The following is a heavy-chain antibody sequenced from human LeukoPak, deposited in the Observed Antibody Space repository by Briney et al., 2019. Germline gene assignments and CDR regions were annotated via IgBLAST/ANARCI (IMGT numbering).Heavy chain of an antibody. Sequence: SETLSLTCTVSGGSISNYYWSWIRQPPGKGLEWIGYIFYSGSTKYNPSLKSRVTISVDTSKNQFSLKLSSVTAADTAVYYCAASGIRGVIAFDYWGQGTLVTVSS. D-gene: IGHD3-10*01. J-gene: IGHJ4*02. CDR3: AASGIRGVIAFDY. CDR2: IFYSGST. V-gene: IGHV4-59*01. CDR1: GGSISNYY.